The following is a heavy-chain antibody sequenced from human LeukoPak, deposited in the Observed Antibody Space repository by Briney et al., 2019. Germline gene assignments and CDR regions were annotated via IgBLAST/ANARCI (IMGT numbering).Heavy chain of an antibody. CDR2: INSSSSYI. J-gene: IGHJ3*02. V-gene: IGHV3-21*01. CDR3: ARAAAGTDAFDI. CDR1: GFPFSSYS. Sequence: GSLGLSFAASGFPFSSYSMNWVRPAPGKGLEWVSSINSSSSYIYYSDSVKGRFTISRDNAKNSLYLQMNSLRAEDKAVYYCARAAAGTDAFDIGGQGTMATVSS. D-gene: IGHD6-13*01.